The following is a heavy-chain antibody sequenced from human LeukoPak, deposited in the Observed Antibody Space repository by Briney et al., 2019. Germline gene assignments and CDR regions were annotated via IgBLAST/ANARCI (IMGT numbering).Heavy chain of an antibody. J-gene: IGHJ5*02. CDR1: GFTFSSYG. D-gene: IGHD1-1*01. V-gene: IGHV3-30*19. CDR2: ISYDGSNK. CDR3: ASLGARETGNWFDP. Sequence: GGSLRLSCAASGFTFSSYGMHWVRQAPGKGLEWVAVISYDGSNKYYADSVKGRFTISRDNSKNTLYLQMNSLRAEDTAVYYCASLGARETGNWFDPWGQGTLVTVSS.